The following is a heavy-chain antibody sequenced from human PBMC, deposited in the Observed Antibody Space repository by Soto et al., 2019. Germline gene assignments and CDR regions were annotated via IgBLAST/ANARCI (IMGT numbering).Heavy chain of an antibody. D-gene: IGHD3-9*01. V-gene: IGHV4-39*01. CDR2: LHYSGST. Sequence: QLQLQESGPGLVKPSETLSLTCTVSGGSISSSSYYWGWIRQPPGKGLEWIGSLHYSGSTYYNPSLKSRVTISADTSKTQFSLKLNSVTAADTAVYYCARLAGNVLRYFDWLLYSDYWGQGTLVTVSS. CDR3: ARLAGNVLRYFDWLLYSDY. J-gene: IGHJ4*02. CDR1: GGSISSSSYY.